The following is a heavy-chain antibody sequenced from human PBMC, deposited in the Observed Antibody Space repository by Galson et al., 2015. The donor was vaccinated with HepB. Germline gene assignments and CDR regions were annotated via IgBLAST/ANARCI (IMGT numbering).Heavy chain of an antibody. CDR2: IIPIFGTA. D-gene: IGHD6-13*01. J-gene: IGHJ2*01. V-gene: IGHV1-69*05. Sequence: SVKVSCKASGGTFSSYAISWVRQAPGQGLEWMGGIIPIFGTANYAQKFQGRVTVTTDTSTSTAYMELRSLRSDDTAVYYCAREDSSSWFRYFDLWGRGTLVTVSS. CDR1: GGTFSSYA. CDR3: AREDSSSWFRYFDL.